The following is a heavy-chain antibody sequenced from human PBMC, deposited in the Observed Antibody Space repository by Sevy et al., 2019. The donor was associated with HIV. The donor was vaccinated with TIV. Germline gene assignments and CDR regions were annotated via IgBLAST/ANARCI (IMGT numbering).Heavy chain of an antibody. CDR1: GFTVNDKY. V-gene: IGHV3-66*02. J-gene: IGHJ4*02. CDR3: VSLFLSYRSGWSYFDY. Sequence: GGSLRLSCAISGFTVNDKYIIWVRQAPGKGLEWVSVIFSSGSTYYADSAKGRFTISRDNSKNTVDLQMNSVRAEDTADDYCVSLFLSYRSGWSYFDYWGQGTLVTVSS. D-gene: IGHD6-19*01. CDR2: IFSSGST.